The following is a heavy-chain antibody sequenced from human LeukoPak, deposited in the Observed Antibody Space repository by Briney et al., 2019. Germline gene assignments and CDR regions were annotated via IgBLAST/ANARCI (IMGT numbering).Heavy chain of an antibody. V-gene: IGHV1-69*13. CDR2: IIPIFGTA. Sequence: SVKVSCKASGGAFSSYAISWVRQAPGQGLEWMGGIIPIFGTANYAQKFQGRVTITADESTSTAYMELSSLRSEDTAVYYCAREGYSYGYLSPEGFDPWGQGTLVTVSS. CDR1: GGAFSSYA. D-gene: IGHD5-18*01. J-gene: IGHJ5*02. CDR3: AREGYSYGYLSPEGFDP.